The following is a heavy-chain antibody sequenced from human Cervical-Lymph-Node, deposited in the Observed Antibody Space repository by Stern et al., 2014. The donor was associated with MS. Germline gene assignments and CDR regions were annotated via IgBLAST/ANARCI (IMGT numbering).Heavy chain of an antibody. CDR2: ILPIFGTA. V-gene: IGHV1-69*01. D-gene: IGHD6-19*01. CDR3: ARSNGGNSGWYYYYYGMDV. J-gene: IGHJ6*02. CDR1: GGTFSRYA. Sequence: QVQLVQSGAEVKKPGSSVKVSCKASGGTFSRYAISWVRQAPGQGLEWMAGILPIFGTANYAQKFQGRVTITADESTSTAYMELSSLRSEDTAVYYCARSNGGNSGWYYYYYGMDVWGQGTTVTVSS.